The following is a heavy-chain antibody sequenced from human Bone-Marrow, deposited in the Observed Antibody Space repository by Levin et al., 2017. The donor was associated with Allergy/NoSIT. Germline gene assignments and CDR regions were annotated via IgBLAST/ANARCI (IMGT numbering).Heavy chain of an antibody. CDR2: IYYSGST. J-gene: IGHJ5*02. CDR3: ARGVATIIGSGWFDP. CDR1: GGSISSYY. D-gene: IGHD5-12*01. V-gene: IGHV4-59*01. Sequence: ESLKISCTVSGGSISSYYWSWIRQPPGKGLEWIGYIYYSGSTNYNPSLKSRVTISVDTSKNQFSLKLSSVTAADTAVYYCARGVATIIGSGWFDPWGQGTLVTVSS.